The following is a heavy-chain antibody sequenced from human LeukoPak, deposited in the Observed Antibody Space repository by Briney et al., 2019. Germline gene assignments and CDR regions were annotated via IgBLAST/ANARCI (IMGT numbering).Heavy chain of an antibody. CDR1: GCSISSGSYY. CDR3: ARMMTFFDP. CDR2: IYTSGST. D-gene: IGHD3-16*01. J-gene: IGHJ5*02. V-gene: IGHV4-61*02. Sequence: PSETLSLTCTVSGCSISSGSYYWSWIRQPAGKGLEWIGRIYTSGSTNYNPSLKSRVTISVDTSKNQFSLKLSSVTAADTAVYYCARMMTFFDPWGQGTLVTVSS.